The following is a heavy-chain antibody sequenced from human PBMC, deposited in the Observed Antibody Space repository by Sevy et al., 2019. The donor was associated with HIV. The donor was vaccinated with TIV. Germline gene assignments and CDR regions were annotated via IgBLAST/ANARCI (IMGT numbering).Heavy chain of an antibody. J-gene: IGHJ5*02. Sequence: GGSLRLSCAASVFTLSSVGIHWVRLTPGTGLEWLAFIGHDGNKYFYGASVKGRITTSRDNSKNTVSLQMNSLRVEDTAIYYCAKDYCIGNDCFLGWFDPRGQGTVVTVSS. CDR2: IGHDGNKY. CDR3: AKDYCIGNDCFLGWFDP. CDR1: VFTLSSVG. V-gene: IGHV3-30*02. D-gene: IGHD2-15*01.